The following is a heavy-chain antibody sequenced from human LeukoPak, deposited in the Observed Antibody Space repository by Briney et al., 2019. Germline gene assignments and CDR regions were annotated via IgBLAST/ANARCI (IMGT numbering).Heavy chain of an antibody. CDR2: ISATSSYI. Sequence: GGSLRLSCAASGFTFSSYSMNWVRQTPGKGLEWVSSISATSSYIYYADSARGRFTISRDNSKNTLYLQMNSLRAEDTAVYYCAKRNSSGWYYFDYWGQGTLVTVS. D-gene: IGHD6-19*01. V-gene: IGHV3-21*04. CDR3: AKRNSSGWYYFDY. J-gene: IGHJ4*02. CDR1: GFTFSSYS.